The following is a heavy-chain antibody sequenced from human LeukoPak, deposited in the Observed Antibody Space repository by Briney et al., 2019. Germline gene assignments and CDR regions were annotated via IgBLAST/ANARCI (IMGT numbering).Heavy chain of an antibody. D-gene: IGHD3-10*01. CDR1: GYTFTSYY. J-gene: IGHJ4*02. CDR2: INPSCGST. CDR3: ASSVLLWFGEFI. V-gene: IGHV1-46*01. Sequence: ASVKVSCKASGYTFTSYYMHWVRQAPRQGLEWVGIINPSCGSTSYTQKFQGRVTMTRDTSTSTVYMELSSLRSEDTAVYYCASSVLLWFGEFIWGQGTLVTVSS.